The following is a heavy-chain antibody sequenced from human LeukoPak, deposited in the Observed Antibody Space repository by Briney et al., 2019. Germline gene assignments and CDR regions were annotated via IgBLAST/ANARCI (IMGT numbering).Heavy chain of an antibody. Sequence: SETLSLTCIVSGGSINNYYWSWIRQPPGKGLEWIGEVSFSGSTNYNPSLTSRVTISVDTSKNQFSLKLSSVTAADTAVYYCARRWFGDPYYYYGMDVWGQGTTVTVSS. CDR3: ARRWFGDPYYYYGMDV. CDR1: GGSINNYY. CDR2: VSFSGST. J-gene: IGHJ6*02. D-gene: IGHD3-10*01. V-gene: IGHV4-59*12.